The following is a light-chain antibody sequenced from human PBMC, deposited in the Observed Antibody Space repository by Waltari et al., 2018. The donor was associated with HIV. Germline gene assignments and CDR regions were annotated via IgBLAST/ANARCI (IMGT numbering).Light chain of an antibody. CDR3: SSYTSSSTPWW. J-gene: IGLJ3*02. V-gene: IGLV2-14*01. CDR2: DVS. Sequence: QSALTQPASVSGSPGQSITIYCPGTSSDVGCYNYFSWYQQHPGKAPKLMIYDVSNRPSGVSNRFSGAKSGNTASLTISGLHAEDEADYYCSSYTSSSTPWWLGGGTKLTVL. CDR1: SSDVGCYNY.